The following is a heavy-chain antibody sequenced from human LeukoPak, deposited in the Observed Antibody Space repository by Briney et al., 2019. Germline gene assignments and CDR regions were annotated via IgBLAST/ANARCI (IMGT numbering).Heavy chain of an antibody. CDR1: GYTFTSYY. Sequence: ASVKVSCKASGYTFTSYYMHWVRQAPGQGLEWMGIINPSGGSTSYAQKFQGRVTMTRDTSISTAYMELSRLRSDDTAVYYCARENRVITFGGVIVPFDYWGQGTLVTVSS. V-gene: IGHV1-46*01. CDR2: INPSGGST. D-gene: IGHD3-16*02. CDR3: ARENRVITFGGVIVPFDY. J-gene: IGHJ4*02.